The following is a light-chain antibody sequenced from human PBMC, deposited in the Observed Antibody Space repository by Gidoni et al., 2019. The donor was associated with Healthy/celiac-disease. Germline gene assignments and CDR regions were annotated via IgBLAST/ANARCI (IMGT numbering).Light chain of an antibody. CDR1: QSVRSN. CDR3: QQYNNWPPLT. V-gene: IGKV3-15*01. CDR2: GAS. J-gene: IGKJ4*01. Sequence: EIVMTQSPATLSVSPGERATLSCRASQSVRSNLAWYQQKPGQAPRLLIYGASTRATGIPARFSGSGSGTEFTLTLSSLQSEDFAVYYCQQYNNWPPLTFXGXTKVEIK.